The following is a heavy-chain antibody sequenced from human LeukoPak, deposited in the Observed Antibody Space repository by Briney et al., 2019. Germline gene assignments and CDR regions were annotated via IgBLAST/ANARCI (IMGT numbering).Heavy chain of an antibody. J-gene: IGHJ4*02. Sequence: GASVKVSCKASGYTFTGYYMHWMRQAPGQGPEWMGWINPNSGGTSYAQKFQGRVTMTRDTSISTAYMELSRLRSDDTAVYYCARAQVIVPDYWGQGTLVTVSS. CDR2: INPNSGGT. CDR1: GYTFTGYY. D-gene: IGHD1-26*01. CDR3: ARAQVIVPDY. V-gene: IGHV1-2*02.